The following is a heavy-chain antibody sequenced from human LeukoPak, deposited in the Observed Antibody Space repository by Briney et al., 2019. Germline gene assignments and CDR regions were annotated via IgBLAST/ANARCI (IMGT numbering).Heavy chain of an antibody. CDR2: TSGSGGST. CDR3: AKDHSLARYYYDSSGDAFDI. Sequence: GGSLRLSCAAPGFTFSSYAMSWVRQAPGKGLEWVSATSGSGGSTYYADSVKGRFTISRDNSKNTLYLQMNSLRAEDTAVYYCAKDHSLARYYYDSSGDAFDIWGQGTMVTVSS. J-gene: IGHJ3*02. D-gene: IGHD3-22*01. V-gene: IGHV3-23*01. CDR1: GFTFSSYA.